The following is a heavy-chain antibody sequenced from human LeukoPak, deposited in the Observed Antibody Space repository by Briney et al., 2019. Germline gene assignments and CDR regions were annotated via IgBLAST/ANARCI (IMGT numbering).Heavy chain of an antibody. V-gene: IGHV4-59*01. D-gene: IGHD3-3*01. CDR1: GGSISSYY. Sequence: SETLSLTCTVSGGSISSYYWSWIRQPPGKGLEWIGYIYYSGSTNYNPSLKSRVTISVDTSKNQFSLKLSSVSAADTAVYYCARGITIFGVVIPNRFDYWSQGTLVTVSS. CDR3: ARGITIFGVVIPNRFDY. J-gene: IGHJ4*02. CDR2: IYYSGST.